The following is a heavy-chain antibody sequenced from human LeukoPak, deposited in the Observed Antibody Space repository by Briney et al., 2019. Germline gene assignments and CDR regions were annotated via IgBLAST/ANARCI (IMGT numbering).Heavy chain of an antibody. D-gene: IGHD5-24*01. CDR1: GGSISSYY. V-gene: IGHV4-59*01. Sequence: PSETLSLTCTVSGGSISSYYWSWIWQPPGKGLEWIGYIYYSGSTNYNPSLKSRVTLSVDTSKNQFSLKLSSVTAADTAVYYCARVISRDGYNYDAFDIWGQGTMVTVSS. CDR3: ARVISRDGYNYDAFDI. J-gene: IGHJ3*02. CDR2: IYYSGST.